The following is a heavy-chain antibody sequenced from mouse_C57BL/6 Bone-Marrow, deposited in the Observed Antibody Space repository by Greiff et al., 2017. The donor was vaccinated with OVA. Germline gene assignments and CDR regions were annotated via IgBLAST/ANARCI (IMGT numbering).Heavy chain of an antibody. D-gene: IGHD2-1*01. Sequence: LQQSGAELVRPGSSVKLSCKDSSFAFMASAMHWVKQRPGHGLEWIGSFTMYSDATEYSENFKGKATLTANTSSSTAYMELSSLTSEDSAVYYCARDLWYNWYFDVWGTGTTVTVSS. CDR1: SFAFMASA. J-gene: IGHJ1*03. CDR3: ARDLWYNWYFDV. CDR2: FTMYSDAT. V-gene: IGHV1-49*01.